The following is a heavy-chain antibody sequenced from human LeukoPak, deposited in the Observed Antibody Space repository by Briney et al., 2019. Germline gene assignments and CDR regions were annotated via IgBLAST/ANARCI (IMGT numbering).Heavy chain of an antibody. J-gene: IGHJ6*02. CDR2: IYSGGST. CDR1: GFTFSSYW. CDR3: ARDGELYYYYGMDV. Sequence: AGGSLRLSCAASGFTFSSYWMHWVRQAPGKGLEWVSVIYSGGSTYYADSVKGRFTISRDNSKNTLYLQMNSLRAEDTAVYYCARDGELYYYYGMDVWGQGTTVTVSS. D-gene: IGHD3-10*01. V-gene: IGHV3-53*01.